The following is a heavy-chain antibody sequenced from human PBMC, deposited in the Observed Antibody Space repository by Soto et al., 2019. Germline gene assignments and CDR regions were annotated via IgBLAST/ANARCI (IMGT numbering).Heavy chain of an antibody. V-gene: IGHV4-30-2*01. CDR2: IYHSGST. CDR3: ATLPSRIEVVKTEIPA. D-gene: IGHD2-15*01. Sequence: SETLSLTCAVSGGSISSGGYSWSWIRQPPGKGLEWIGYIYHSGSTYYNPSLKSRVTISVDRSKNQLSLRLSSVTAADTAVYYCATLPSRIEVVKTEIPAWGKGTLVTVAS. CDR1: GGSISSGGYS. J-gene: IGHJ5*02.